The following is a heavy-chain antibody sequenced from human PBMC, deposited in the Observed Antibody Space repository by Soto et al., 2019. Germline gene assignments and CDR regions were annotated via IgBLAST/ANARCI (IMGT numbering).Heavy chain of an antibody. D-gene: IGHD3-9*01. Sequence: SETLSLTCTVSGGSISSYYWSWIRQPPGKGLEWIGYIYYSGSTNYNPSLKSRVTISVDTSKNQFSLKLSSVTAADTAVYYCARAQYYDILTGYYYYYYGMDVWGQGTTVIVSS. CDR2: IYYSGST. CDR3: ARAQYYDILTGYYYYYYGMDV. J-gene: IGHJ6*02. CDR1: GGSISSYY. V-gene: IGHV4-59*01.